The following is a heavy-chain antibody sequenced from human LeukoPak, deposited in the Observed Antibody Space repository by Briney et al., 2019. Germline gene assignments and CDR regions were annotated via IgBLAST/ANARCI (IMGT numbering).Heavy chain of an antibody. CDR1: GFTFSSYW. V-gene: IGHV3-74*01. CDR2: INSDGSST. CDR3: AKGALGFPPNSY. D-gene: IGHD3-3*01. J-gene: IGHJ4*02. Sequence: RGSLRLSRAASGFTFSSYWTHSVRQAPGKGLGWVSRINSDGSSTTYADSVKGRFTISRDNAKNTLYLQMNSLRAEDTAVYYCAKGALGFPPNSYWGQGTLVTVSS.